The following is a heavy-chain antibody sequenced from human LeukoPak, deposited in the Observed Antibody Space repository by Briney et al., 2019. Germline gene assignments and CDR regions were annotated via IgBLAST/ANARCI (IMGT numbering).Heavy chain of an antibody. Sequence: SQTLSLTCTVSGGSISSGGYYWSWIRQHPGKGLEWIGYIYYSGSTYYNPSLKSRVTISVDTSKNQFSLKLSSVTAADTAVYYCAGYQLLYYNFDYWGQGTLVTVPS. V-gene: IGHV4-31*03. CDR2: IYYSGST. J-gene: IGHJ4*02. D-gene: IGHD2-2*02. CDR1: GGSISSGGYY. CDR3: AGYQLLYYNFDY.